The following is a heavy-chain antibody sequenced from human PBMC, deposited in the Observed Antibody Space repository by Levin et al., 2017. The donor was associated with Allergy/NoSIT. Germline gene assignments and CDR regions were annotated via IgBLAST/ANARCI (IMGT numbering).Heavy chain of an antibody. D-gene: IGHD4-11*01. V-gene: IGHV2-70*04. CDR3: ARMGRGSPLQGVYYYHFMDG. CDR2: IDWDDDK. CDR1: GFSLRSSGMR. J-gene: IGHJ6*04. Sequence: SGPTLVKPTQTLTLTCTFSGFSLRSSGMRVSWIRQPPGKALEWLARIDWDDDKFYSTSLKSRLTISKDTSKNQVVLTMTNMDPVDTGTYYCARMGRGSPLQGVYYYHFMDGWGKGTTVTVSS.